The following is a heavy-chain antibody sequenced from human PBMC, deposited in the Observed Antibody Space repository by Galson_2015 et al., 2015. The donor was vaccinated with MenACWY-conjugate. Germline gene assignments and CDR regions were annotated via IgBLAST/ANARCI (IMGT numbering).Heavy chain of an antibody. CDR3: ARDHLKLEP. Sequence: SLRLSCATSGFTFSTYWVSWVRQAPGKGLEWVANIKRDGSEKYYVDSVKGRFTVSRDNAKNSLYLQMNSLRVEDTAVYYCARDHLKLEPWGQGTLVTVSS. V-gene: IGHV3-7*01. CDR2: IKRDGSEK. J-gene: IGHJ5*02. CDR1: GFTFSTYW.